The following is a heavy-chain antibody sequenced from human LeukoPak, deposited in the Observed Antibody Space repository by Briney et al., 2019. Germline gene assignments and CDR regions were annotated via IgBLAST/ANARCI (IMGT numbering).Heavy chain of an antibody. CDR2: IKLDGSEK. CDR1: GFSLSRVW. V-gene: IGHV3-7*01. Sequence: QTGGSLRLSCAASGFSLSRVWMSWVRQAPGKGPEWVASIKLDGSEKYYVDSVKGRFTISRDNAKNSLYLQMNTLRAEDTAVYYCAKEGYWGQGTLVTVSS. J-gene: IGHJ4*02. CDR3: AKEGY.